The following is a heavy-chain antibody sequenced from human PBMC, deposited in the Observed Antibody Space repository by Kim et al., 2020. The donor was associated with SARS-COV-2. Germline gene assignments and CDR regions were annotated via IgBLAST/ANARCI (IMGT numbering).Heavy chain of an antibody. CDR3: ARDGIGGYYDSSGYYVH. D-gene: IGHD3-22*01. J-gene: IGHJ4*02. V-gene: IGHV4-4*07. Sequence: SETLSLTCTVSGGSISSYYWSWIRQPAGKGLEWIGRIYTSGSTNYNPSLKSRVTMSVDTSKNQFSLKLSSVTAADTAVYYCARDGIGGYYDSSGYYVHWGQGTLVTVSS. CDR2: IYTSGST. CDR1: GGSISSYY.